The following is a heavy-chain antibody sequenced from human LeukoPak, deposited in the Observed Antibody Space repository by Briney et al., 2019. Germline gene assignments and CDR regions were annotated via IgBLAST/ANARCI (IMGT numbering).Heavy chain of an antibody. V-gene: IGHV3-9*01. J-gene: IGHJ4*02. D-gene: IGHD6-13*01. CDR1: GFTFDDYA. Sequence: GGSLRLSCAASGFTFDDYAMHWVRQAPGKGLEWVSGISWNSGSIGYADSVKGRFTISRDNAKNSLYLQMNSLRAEDTALYYCAKARAAATFDYWGQGTLVTVSS. CDR2: ISWNSGSI. CDR3: AKARAAATFDY.